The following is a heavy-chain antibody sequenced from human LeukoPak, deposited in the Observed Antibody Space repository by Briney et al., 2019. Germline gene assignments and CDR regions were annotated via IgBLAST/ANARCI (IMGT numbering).Heavy chain of an antibody. Sequence: GGSLRLSCAASGFTFSSYTMHWVRQAPGKGLEWVEVISSDGSNKYYTDSVKGRFTISRDNSKSTLYLQMNSLRAEDTAVYYCARGRGIGGFYYYFDYWGQGTLVTVSS. V-gene: IGHV3-30-3*01. CDR3: ARGRGIGGFYYYFDY. CDR2: ISSDGSNK. J-gene: IGHJ4*02. CDR1: GFTFSSYT. D-gene: IGHD3-22*01.